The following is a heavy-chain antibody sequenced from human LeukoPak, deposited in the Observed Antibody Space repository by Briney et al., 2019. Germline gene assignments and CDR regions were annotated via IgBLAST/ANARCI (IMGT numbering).Heavy chain of an antibody. D-gene: IGHD1-26*01. CDR1: GFTFTDYL. CDR3: ARVGRWELQRVFDN. V-gene: IGHV3-7*01. Sequence: GGSLRLSCAASGFTFTDYLMTWVRQVPGKGLGWVANIKRVGIESYYVDSVKGRFTISRDNAEKSLYLQMDSLRVDDTAVYYCARVGRWELQRVFDNWGQGTLVTVSS. CDR2: IKRVGIES. J-gene: IGHJ4*02.